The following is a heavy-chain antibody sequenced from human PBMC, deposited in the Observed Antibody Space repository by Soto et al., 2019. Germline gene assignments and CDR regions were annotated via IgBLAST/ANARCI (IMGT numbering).Heavy chain of an antibody. CDR3: ARHFSPGQWLALTGFDC. CDR2: IYYSGST. D-gene: IGHD6-19*01. J-gene: IGHJ4*02. Sequence: QLQLQESGPGLVKPSETLSLTCTVSGGSISSSSYYWGWIRQPPGTGLEWIGSIYYSGSTYYNPSLKSRVTISVDTSKNQFSRKLSSVTAADTAVYYCARHFSPGQWLALTGFDCWGQGTLVTVFS. V-gene: IGHV4-39*01. CDR1: GGSISSSSYY.